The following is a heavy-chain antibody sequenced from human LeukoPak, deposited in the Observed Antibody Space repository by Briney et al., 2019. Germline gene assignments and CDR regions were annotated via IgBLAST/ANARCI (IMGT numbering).Heavy chain of an antibody. Sequence: PGGSLRLSCAASGFTFDDYAMHWVRQAPGKGLEWVSLISGDGGSTYYADSVKGRFTISRDNSKNSLYLQMNSLRTEDTALYYCAKDLNYDILTGPFDYWGQGTLVTVSS. CDR1: GFTFDDYA. J-gene: IGHJ4*02. V-gene: IGHV3-43*02. D-gene: IGHD3-9*01. CDR2: ISGDGGST. CDR3: AKDLNYDILTGPFDY.